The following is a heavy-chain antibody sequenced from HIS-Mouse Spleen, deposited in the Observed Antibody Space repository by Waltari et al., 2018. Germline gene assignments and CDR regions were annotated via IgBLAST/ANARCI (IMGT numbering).Heavy chain of an antibody. J-gene: IGHJ3*02. CDR1: GYTFTGYY. Sequence: QVQLVQSGAEVKKPGASVKVSCKASGYTFTGYYMHWVRQAPGQGLEWMGWINPNSGGTTYAQKFQGRVTMTRDTSISTAYMELSRLRSDDTAVYYCARGSTVVVAATLAFDIWGQGTMVTVSS. V-gene: IGHV1-2*02. CDR3: ARGSTVVVAATLAFDI. CDR2: INPNSGGT. D-gene: IGHD2-15*01.